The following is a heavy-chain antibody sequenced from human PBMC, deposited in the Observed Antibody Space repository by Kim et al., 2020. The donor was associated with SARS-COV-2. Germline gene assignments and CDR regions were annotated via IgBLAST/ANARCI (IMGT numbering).Heavy chain of an antibody. V-gene: IGHV1-3*01. CDR3: ARALEYIAAAVAYYGMDV. Sequence: QGRVTITRDTSASTAYMELSSLRSEDTAVYYCARALEYIAAAVAYYGMDVWGQGTTVTVSS. J-gene: IGHJ6*02. D-gene: IGHD6-13*01.